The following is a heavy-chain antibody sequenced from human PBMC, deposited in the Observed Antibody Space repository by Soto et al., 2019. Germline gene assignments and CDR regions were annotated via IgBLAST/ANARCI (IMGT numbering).Heavy chain of an antibody. J-gene: IGHJ4*02. Sequence: GGSLRLSCVASGFTFSNAWMNWVRQAPGKGPEWVGRIKTKTDGGTTDYAAPVKGRFTISRDDSKNTLYLQMNSLKSEDTALYYCTTSPASGYETNWGQGTLVTVSS. V-gene: IGHV3-15*01. D-gene: IGHD5-12*01. CDR2: IKTKTDGGTT. CDR3: TTSPASGYETN. CDR1: GFTFSNAW.